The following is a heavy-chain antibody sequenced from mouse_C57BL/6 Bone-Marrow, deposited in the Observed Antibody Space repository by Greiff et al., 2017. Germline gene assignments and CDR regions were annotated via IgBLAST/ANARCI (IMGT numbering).Heavy chain of an antibody. CDR1: GFTFSSYA. D-gene: IGHD2-5*01. CDR2: ISDGGSYT. V-gene: IGHV5-4*01. CDR3: ARQAYYSNYSFDY. Sequence: DVQLVESGGGLVKPGGSLKLSCAASGFTFSSYAMSWVRQTPEKRLEWVATISDGGSYTYYPDNVKGRFTISRDNAKNNLYLQMSHLKSEDTAMYYCARQAYYSNYSFDYWGQGTTLTVSS. J-gene: IGHJ2*01.